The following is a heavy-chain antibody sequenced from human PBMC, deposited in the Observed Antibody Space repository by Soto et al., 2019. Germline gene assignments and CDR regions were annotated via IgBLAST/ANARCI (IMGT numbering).Heavy chain of an antibody. CDR3: ARVVPTTVVTPSYYYGMDV. Sequence: GASVKVSCKASGYTFTSYGISWVRQAPGQGLEWMGWISAYNGNTNYAQKLQGRVTMTTDTSTSTAYMELRSLRSDDTAVYYCARVVPTTVVTPSYYYGMDVWGQGTTVTVSS. J-gene: IGHJ6*02. D-gene: IGHD4-17*01. CDR2: ISAYNGNT. CDR1: GYTFTSYG. V-gene: IGHV1-18*01.